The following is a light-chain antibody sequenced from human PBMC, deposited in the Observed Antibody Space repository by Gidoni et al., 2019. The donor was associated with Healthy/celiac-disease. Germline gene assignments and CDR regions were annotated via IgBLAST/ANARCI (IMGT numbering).Light chain of an antibody. J-gene: IGLJ3*02. V-gene: IGLV2-14*01. CDR2: EVS. CDR3: SSYTSSSTLGV. CDR1: SSDVGGYNY. Sequence: QSALTQPASVSGSPGQSITISCTGTSSDVGGYNYVSWYEQHPGNAPKLMIYEVSNRPSGVSNRVSGSKSGNTASRTISGLQAEDEADYYCSSYTSSSTLGVFGGGTKLTVL.